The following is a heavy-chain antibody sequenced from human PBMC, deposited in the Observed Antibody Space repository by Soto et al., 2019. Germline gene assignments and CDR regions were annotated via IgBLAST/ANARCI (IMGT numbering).Heavy chain of an antibody. J-gene: IGHJ5*01. V-gene: IGHV3-23*01. D-gene: IGHD3-3*01. CDR2: ISNTGGST. CDR3: AKASGESSTESRVLDS. Sequence: WGSLRLSCAASGFTFTNYAMNWVRQAPGKGLEWVSVISNTGGSTLYADSVKGRFTISRDNSKNTLYIQMNGLRVEEAATYYSAKASGESSTESRVLDSWGQGTRVIVS. CDR1: GFTFTNYA.